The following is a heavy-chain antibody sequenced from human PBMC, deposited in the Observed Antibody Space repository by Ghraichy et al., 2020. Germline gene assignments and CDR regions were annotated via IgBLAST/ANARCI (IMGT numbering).Heavy chain of an antibody. D-gene: IGHD6-19*01. CDR2: IKEDGSDK. J-gene: IGHJ3*02. CDR1: GFTFSNFW. V-gene: IGHV3-7*03. Sequence: GGSLRLSCAASGFTFSNFWMDWVRQVPGRGLEWVANIKEDGSDKYYVDSVRGRFTISRDNAKNSLYLQMNSLRAEDTAVYYCASRRVVAGRYHAFDIWGQGTMVTVSS. CDR3: ASRRVVAGRYHAFDI.